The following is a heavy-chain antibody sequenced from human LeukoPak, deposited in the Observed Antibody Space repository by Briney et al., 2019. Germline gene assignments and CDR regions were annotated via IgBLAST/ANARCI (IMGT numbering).Heavy chain of an antibody. CDR3: VKEGNYYDFDY. CDR1: GFTFNTYA. D-gene: IGHD4-11*01. J-gene: IGHJ4*02. CDR2: ITGTGGTT. V-gene: IGHV3-23*01. Sequence: HPGGSLRLSCAASGFTFNTYAMSWARQPPEKGLEWVSSITGTGGTTYYAASVKGRFTMSRDNSKNTLYLHLSSLRAGDTAVYYCVKEGNYYDFDYWGQGTLVTVSS.